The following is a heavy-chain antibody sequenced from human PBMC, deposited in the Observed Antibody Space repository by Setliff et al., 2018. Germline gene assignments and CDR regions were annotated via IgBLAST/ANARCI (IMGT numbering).Heavy chain of an antibody. V-gene: IGHV3-11*03. CDR3: ARSGFYDSSGYYLDY. CDR2: IIGNGVYT. J-gene: IGHJ4*02. CDR1: GFTFSDYA. D-gene: IGHD3-22*01. Sequence: GGSLRLSCAASGFTFSDYAMSWIRQAPGKGLEWISSIIGNGVYTNYADSVKGRSTISRDSAKKSLSLQMNSLRAEDTAVYYCARSGFYDSSGYYLDYWGQGTLVTVSS.